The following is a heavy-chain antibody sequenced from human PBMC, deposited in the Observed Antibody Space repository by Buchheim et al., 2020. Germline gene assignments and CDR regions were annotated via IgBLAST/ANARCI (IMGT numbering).Heavy chain of an antibody. J-gene: IGHJ4*02. CDR3: ARGLLQWELSY. V-gene: IGHV3-30-3*01. CDR1: GFTFSSYA. CDR2: ISYDGSNK. Sequence: QVQLVESGGGVVQPGRSLRLSCAASGFTFSSYAMHWVRQAPGKGLEWVAVISYDGSNKYYADSVKGRFTISRDNSKNTLYLQMNSPRAEDTAVYYCARGLLQWELSYWGQGTL. D-gene: IGHD1-26*01.